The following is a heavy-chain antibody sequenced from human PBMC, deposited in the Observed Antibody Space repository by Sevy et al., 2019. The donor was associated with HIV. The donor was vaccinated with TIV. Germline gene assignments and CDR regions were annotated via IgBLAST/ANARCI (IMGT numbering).Heavy chain of an antibody. CDR3: ASNSGTYSNLKHLYYYYYGMDV. CDR1: GFTVSSNY. J-gene: IGHJ6*02. V-gene: IGHV3-53*01. CDR2: IYSGGST. Sequence: GGSLRLSCAASGFTVSSNYMSWVRQAPGKGLEWVSVIYSGGSTYYADDGKGRFTISRDNSKNTLYLQMNSLRAEDTAVYYCASNSGTYSNLKHLYYYYYGMDVWGQGTTVTVSS. D-gene: IGHD4-4*01.